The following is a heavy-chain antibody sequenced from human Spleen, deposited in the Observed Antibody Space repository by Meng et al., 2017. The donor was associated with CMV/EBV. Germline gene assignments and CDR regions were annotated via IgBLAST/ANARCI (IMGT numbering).Heavy chain of an antibody. CDR1: GFSVSSYG. CDR3: AKSWLQSLWGVLDY. CDR2: LPYDETDK. D-gene: IGHD5-24*01. J-gene: IGHJ4*02. Sequence: GGSLRLSCAVSGFSVSSYGMHWVRQAPGKGLEWVAFLPYDETDKYYAESVKGRFTISRDNFRNTLYLQMNSLRAEVTAVYYCAKSWLQSLWGVLDYWGQGTLVTVSS. V-gene: IGHV3-30*02.